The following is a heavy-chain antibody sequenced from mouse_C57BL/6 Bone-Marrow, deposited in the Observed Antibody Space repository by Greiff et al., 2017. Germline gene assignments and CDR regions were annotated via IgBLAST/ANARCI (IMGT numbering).Heavy chain of an antibody. CDR2: ISSGGDYI. J-gene: IGHJ2*01. V-gene: IGHV5-9-1*02. D-gene: IGHD2-5*01. Sequence: EVQVVESGEGLVTPGGSLKLSCAASGFTFSSYAMSWVRQTPEQRLEWVAYISSGGDYIYYADTVKGRFPISRDNARNTLYLQMSSLKSEDTAMYYCTRDLDYSNYGDYWGQGTTLTVSS. CDR3: TRDLDYSNYGDY. CDR1: GFTFSSYA.